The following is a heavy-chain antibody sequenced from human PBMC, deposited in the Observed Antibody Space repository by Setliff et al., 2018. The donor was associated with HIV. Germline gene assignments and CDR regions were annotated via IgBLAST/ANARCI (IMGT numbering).Heavy chain of an antibody. V-gene: IGHV4-39*07. D-gene: IGHD1-26*01. CDR3: AREVRWELPQGFDH. CDR2: IAYTGSG. CDR1: GGSISSRNFY. J-gene: IGHJ4*02. Sequence: SETLSLTCTVSGGSISSRNFYWGWIRQPPGKGLEWIGSIAYTGSGYYNSSLKSRVTISVDTSRNECSLKLTPVTAADTAVYYCAREVRWELPQGFDHWGQGSQVTFSS.